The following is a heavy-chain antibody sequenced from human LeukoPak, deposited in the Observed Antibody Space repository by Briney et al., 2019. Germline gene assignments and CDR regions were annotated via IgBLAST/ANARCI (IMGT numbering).Heavy chain of an antibody. CDR3: AKYLFVSTPFFDY. J-gene: IGHJ4*02. D-gene: IGHD5/OR15-5a*01. V-gene: IGHV3-23*01. CDR1: GFAFSSYA. CDR2: LSGSGGIT. Sequence: PGGSLRLSYAASGFAFSSYAMTWVRQAPGKGLEWVSALSGSGGITHYAGSVKGRFTISRDNSKNTLYLQMNSLRADDTAVYYCAKYLFVSTPFFDYWGQGTLVAVSS.